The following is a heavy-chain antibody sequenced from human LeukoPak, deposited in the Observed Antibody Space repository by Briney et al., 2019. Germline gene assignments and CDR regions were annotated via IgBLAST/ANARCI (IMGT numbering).Heavy chain of an antibody. CDR2: ITTYNGKT. J-gene: IGHJ6*03. V-gene: IGHV1-18*01. Sequence: ASVKVSCKASGYTFTSHGISWVRQAPGQGLEWMGWITTYNGKTNYAQKPQGRVTMTTDTSTSTAYMELRSLRSDDTAVYYCARLGSPIYYYYIDVWGKGTTVTVSS. CDR3: ARLGSPIYYYYIDV. CDR1: GYTFTSHG. D-gene: IGHD1-26*01.